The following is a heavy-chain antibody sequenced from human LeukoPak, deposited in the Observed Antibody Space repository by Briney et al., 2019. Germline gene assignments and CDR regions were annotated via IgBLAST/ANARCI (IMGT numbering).Heavy chain of an antibody. CDR3: AREGGISVLGTLDY. CDR2: ISGSGGST. Sequence: GGSLRLSCAASGFTFSSYEMNWVRQAPGKGLEWVSAISGSGGSTYYADSVKGRFTISRDNSKNTLYLQMNSLRPEDTAVYYCAREGGISVLGTLDYWGQGTLVTVSS. CDR1: GFTFSSYE. V-gene: IGHV3-23*01. D-gene: IGHD6-19*01. J-gene: IGHJ4*02.